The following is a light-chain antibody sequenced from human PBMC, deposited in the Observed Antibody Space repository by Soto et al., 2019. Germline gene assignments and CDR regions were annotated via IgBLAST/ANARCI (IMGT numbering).Light chain of an antibody. CDR3: SSYAGSAVV. CDR2: EVS. CDR1: SSDVGGYNY. Sequence: QSALTQPPSASGSPGQSVTISCTGTSSDVGGYNYVSWYQQHPGKAPKLMLYEVSQRPSGVPDRFSGSKSGNTASLTVSGLQAEDEADYDCSSYAGSAVVFGGGTKLTVL. V-gene: IGLV2-8*01. J-gene: IGLJ2*01.